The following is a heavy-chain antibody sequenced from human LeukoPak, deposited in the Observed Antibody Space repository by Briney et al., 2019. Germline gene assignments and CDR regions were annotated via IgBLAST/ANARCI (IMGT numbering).Heavy chain of an antibody. CDR3: ARDRQLELRGLYYYYGMDV. J-gene: IGHJ6*02. Sequence: GGSLRLSCAASGFTVSSNYMSWVRQAPGKGLEWVSVIYSGGSTYYADSVKGRVTISRDNSKNTLYLQMNSLRAEDTAVYYCARDRQLELRGLYYYYGMDVWGQGTTVTVSS. CDR2: IYSGGST. CDR1: GFTVSSNY. V-gene: IGHV3-53*01. D-gene: IGHD1-7*01.